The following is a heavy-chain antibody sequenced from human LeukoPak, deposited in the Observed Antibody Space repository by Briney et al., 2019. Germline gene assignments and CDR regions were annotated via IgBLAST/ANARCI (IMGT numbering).Heavy chain of an antibody. V-gene: IGHV4-59*08. CDR2: IYYSGST. Sequence: SETLPLTCSVSGGPLSSYHWSWLPQPPGRGPECIGYIYYSGSTYYNPALKSRVTIAVDTSKNQFSLKLSSLTAADTAVYYCARRGGYFDYWGQGTLVTVSS. CDR1: GGPLSSYH. D-gene: IGHD3-16*01. J-gene: IGHJ4*01. CDR3: ARRGGYFDY.